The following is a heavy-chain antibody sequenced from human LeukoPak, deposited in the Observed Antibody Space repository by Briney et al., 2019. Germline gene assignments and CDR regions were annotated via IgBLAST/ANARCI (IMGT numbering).Heavy chain of an antibody. J-gene: IGHJ4*02. CDR3: AKELGVRGVIRRIPSFFDY. CDR2: IYYSGST. D-gene: IGHD3-10*01. V-gene: IGHV4-39*02. CDR1: GGSISSSSYY. Sequence: SETLSLTCTASGGSISSSSYYWGWIRQPPGKGLEWIGSIYYSGSTYYNPSLKSRVTISVDTSKNQFSLKLSSVTAADTAVYYCAKELGVRGVIRRIPSFFDYWGQGTLVTVSS.